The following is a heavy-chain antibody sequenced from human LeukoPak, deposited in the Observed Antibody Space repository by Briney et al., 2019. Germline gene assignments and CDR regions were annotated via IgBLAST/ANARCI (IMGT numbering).Heavy chain of an antibody. Sequence: GGSLRLSCAASGFTFSSYSMSWVRQSPGKGLEWVSGTSDRGDYTYYADSVKGRFTISRDTSKNTLYLQMNSLRAEDTALYFCAKKAQYDGHYPLDYWGQGTLVTVSA. D-gene: IGHD4/OR15-4a*01. CDR2: TSDRGDYT. V-gene: IGHV3-23*01. CDR3: AKKAQYDGHYPLDY. J-gene: IGHJ4*02. CDR1: GFTFSSYS.